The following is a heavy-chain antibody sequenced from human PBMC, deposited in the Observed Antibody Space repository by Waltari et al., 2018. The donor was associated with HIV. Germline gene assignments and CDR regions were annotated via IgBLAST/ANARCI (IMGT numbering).Heavy chain of an antibody. CDR2: ISSSSSTI. D-gene: IGHD3-22*01. CDR1: GFTVSSFG. CDR3: ARETYYYDSSGPYFDY. V-gene: IGHV3-48*01. Sequence: EVQLVESGGGLVQPGGSLGLSCAASGFTVSSFGMNWVRQAPGKGMEWVSFISSSSSTIYYADSVKGRFTISRDNAKNSLYLQMNSLRAEDTAVYYCARETYYYDSSGPYFDYWGQGTLVTVSS. J-gene: IGHJ4*02.